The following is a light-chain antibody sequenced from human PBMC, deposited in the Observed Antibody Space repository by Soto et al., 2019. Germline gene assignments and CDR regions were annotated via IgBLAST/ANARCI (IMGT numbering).Light chain of an antibody. V-gene: IGLV2-11*01. J-gene: IGLJ3*02. CDR3: QSYDSSLSGYV. CDR1: SSDVGGYNY. CDR2: DVG. Sequence: QSALTQPRSVSGSPGQSVTISCTGTSSDVGGYNYVSWYQQHPGKAPKLMIYDVGKRPSGVPDRFSGSKSDNTASLTISGLQAEDEADYYCQSYDSSLSGYVFGGGTKLTVL.